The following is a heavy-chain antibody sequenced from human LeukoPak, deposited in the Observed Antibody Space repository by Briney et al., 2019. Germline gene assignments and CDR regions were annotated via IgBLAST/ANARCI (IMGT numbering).Heavy chain of an antibody. Sequence: SQTLSLTCAISGDSVSSNSAAWNWIRQSPSIGLEWLGRTYYRSKWYNDYAVSVKSRITINPDTSKNQFSLQLNSVTPEDTAVYYCARDRGYYDFWSGYSGMDVWGQGTTVTVSS. D-gene: IGHD3-3*01. CDR1: GDSVSSNSAA. CDR2: TYYRSKWYN. J-gene: IGHJ6*02. CDR3: ARDRGYYDFWSGYSGMDV. V-gene: IGHV6-1*01.